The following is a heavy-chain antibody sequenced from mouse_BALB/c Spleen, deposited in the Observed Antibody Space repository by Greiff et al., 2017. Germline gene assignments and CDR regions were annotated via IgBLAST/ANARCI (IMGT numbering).Heavy chain of an antibody. Sequence: QVQLKQSGAELARPGASVKLSCKASGYTFTDYYINWVKQRTGQGLEWIGEIYPGSGNTYYNEKFKGKATLTADKSSSTAYMQLSSLTSEDSAVYFCARRVSDYLYYFDYWGQGTTLTVSS. J-gene: IGHJ2*01. V-gene: IGHV1-77*01. CDR2: IYPGSGNT. CDR3: ARRVSDYLYYFDY. CDR1: GYTFTDYY. D-gene: IGHD2-4*01.